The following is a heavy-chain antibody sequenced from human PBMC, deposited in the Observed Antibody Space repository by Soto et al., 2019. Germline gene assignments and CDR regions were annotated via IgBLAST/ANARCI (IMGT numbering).Heavy chain of an antibody. V-gene: IGHV4-34*01. CDR2: VNPSGST. Sequence: PSETLSLTSAVYGGSFSDYYWSWIRQPPGKGLEWIGEVNPSGSTNYSPSLKSRVTISLDTSKNQFSLKLRSVTAADTAVYYCARGISMLVVVQTDAPDKYYFDSWGLGTLVTVSS. D-gene: IGHD2-8*02. CDR3: ARGISMLVVVQTDAPDKYYFDS. J-gene: IGHJ4*02. CDR1: GGSFSDYY.